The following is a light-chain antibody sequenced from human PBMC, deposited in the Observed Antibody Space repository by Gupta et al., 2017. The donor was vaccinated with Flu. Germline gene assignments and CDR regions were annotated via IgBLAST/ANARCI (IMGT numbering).Light chain of an antibody. CDR3: NYRDSSGNQHVL. V-gene: IGLV3-19*01. CDR2: GKN. CDR1: SLRSYY. J-gene: IGLJ2*01. Sequence: SSELTQDPAVSAALGQTVRITCQGDSLRSYYASWYQQKQGQAHLLVAEGKNNRPSGIPDRCAGYRSWHTASSNTAGAQAEDEADEDGNYRDSSGNQHVLFGGGTKLTVL.